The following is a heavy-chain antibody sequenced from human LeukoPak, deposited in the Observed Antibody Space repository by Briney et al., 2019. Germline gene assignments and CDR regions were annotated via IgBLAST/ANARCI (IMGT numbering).Heavy chain of an antibody. CDR1: GFTFSSYA. CDR2: ISSSSSYI. CDR3: ATVGYGSSWPADY. V-gene: IGHV3-21*01. J-gene: IGHJ4*02. D-gene: IGHD6-13*01. Sequence: GGSLRLSCAASGFTFSSYAMSWVRQAPGKGLEWVSSISSSSSYIYYADSVKGRFTISRDNAKNSLYLQVNSLRAEDTAVYFCATVGYGSSWPADYWGQGTLVTVSS.